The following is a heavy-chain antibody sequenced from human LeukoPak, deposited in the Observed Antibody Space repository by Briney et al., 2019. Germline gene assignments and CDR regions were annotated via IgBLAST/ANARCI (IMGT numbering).Heavy chain of an antibody. CDR3: AREAPFPRDWFDP. CDR2: INHSGST. V-gene: IGHV4-34*01. CDR1: GGSFSGYY. Sequence: SETLSLTCAVYGGSFSGYYWSWIRQPPGKGLEWIGEINHSGSTNYNPSLKSRVTISVDTSKNQFSLKRSSVTAADTAVYYCAREAPFPRDWFDPWGQGTLVTVSS. D-gene: IGHD2/OR15-2a*01. J-gene: IGHJ5*02.